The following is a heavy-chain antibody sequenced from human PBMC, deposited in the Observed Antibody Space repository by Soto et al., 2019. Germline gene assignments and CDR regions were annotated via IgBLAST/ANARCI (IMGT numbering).Heavy chain of an antibody. CDR2: IYYSGST. CDR3: AKYNNSGSHAFDI. Sequence: QLQLQEAGPGLVKPPQTLSPTSTVSGCSISGGDYYWSLSRQHPGKGLEWIGYIYYSGSTYYNPSLKSRVTISVDTSKNQFSLKLNSVTAADTAVYYCAKYNNSGSHAFDIWGQGTMVTVSS. CDR1: GCSISGGDYY. D-gene: IGHD3-22*01. J-gene: IGHJ3*02. V-gene: IGHV4-31*02.